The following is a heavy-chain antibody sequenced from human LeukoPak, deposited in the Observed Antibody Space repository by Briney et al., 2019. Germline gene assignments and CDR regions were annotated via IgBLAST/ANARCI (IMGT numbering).Heavy chain of an antibody. J-gene: IGHJ4*02. CDR3: ARDGPYSGSYWGPGDY. CDR1: GGSISSYY. D-gene: IGHD1-26*01. V-gene: IGHV4-38-2*02. Sequence: SETLSLTCTVSGGSISSYYWGWIRQPPGKGLEWIGSIYHSGSTYYNPSLKSRVTISVDTSKNQFSLKLSSVTAADTAVYYCARDGPYSGSYWGPGDYWGQGTLVTVSS. CDR2: IYHSGST.